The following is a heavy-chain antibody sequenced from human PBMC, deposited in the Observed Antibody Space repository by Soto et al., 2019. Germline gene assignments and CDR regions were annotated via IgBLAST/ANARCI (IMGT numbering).Heavy chain of an antibody. CDR2: IYYSGST. CDR1: GGSISSGGYF. V-gene: IGHV4-31*03. J-gene: IGHJ4*02. Sequence: QVQLQESGPGLVKPSQTLSLTCTVSGGSISSGGYFWTWIRQHPGKGLEWIGYIYYSGSTYYNPSLTSRVTISKDTSTNQFSLRRTSVTAADTAVYYCARGTQFSSSLDSWGQGTLVTVST. CDR3: ARGTQFSSSLDS. D-gene: IGHD6-6*01.